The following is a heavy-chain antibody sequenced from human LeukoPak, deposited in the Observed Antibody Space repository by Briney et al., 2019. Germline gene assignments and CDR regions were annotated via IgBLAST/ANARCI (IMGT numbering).Heavy chain of an antibody. CDR2: IYYSGST. D-gene: IGHD3-10*01. CDR1: GGSISSYY. V-gene: IGHV4-59*01. CDR3: AGHYYGSGGGFDH. Sequence: SETLSLTCTVSGGSISSYYWSWIRQPPGKGLEWIGYIYYSGSTNYNPSLKSRVTISVDTSKNQFSLKLSSVTAADTAVYYCAGHYYGSGGGFDHWGQGTLVTVSS. J-gene: IGHJ4*02.